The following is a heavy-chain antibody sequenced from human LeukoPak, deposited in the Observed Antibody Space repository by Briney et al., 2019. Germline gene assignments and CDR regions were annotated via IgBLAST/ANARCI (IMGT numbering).Heavy chain of an antibody. CDR2: ISAYNGNT. D-gene: IGHD1-26*01. Sequence: ASVKVSCKASGYTFTSYGISWVRQAPGQGLEWMGWISAYNGNTNYAQKLQGRVTMTTDTSTSTAYMELRSLRSDDTAVYYCAREVYSGSCYWDAFDIWGQGTMVTVSS. J-gene: IGHJ3*02. CDR1: GYTFTSYG. V-gene: IGHV1-18*01. CDR3: AREVYSGSCYWDAFDI.